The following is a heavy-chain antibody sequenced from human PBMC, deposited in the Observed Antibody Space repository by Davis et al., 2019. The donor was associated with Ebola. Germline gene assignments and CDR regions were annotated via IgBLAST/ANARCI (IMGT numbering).Heavy chain of an antibody. D-gene: IGHD3-16*01. CDR1: GDSLSSHSAA. V-gene: IGHV6-1*01. Sequence: HPQTPSLTCAISGDSLSSHSAAWNWLRQSPSRGLEWLGRTYYRSKWYNDYAVSVKSRITINPDTSKNQFSLQLNSVTPENTAVYYCAREAAVGMGEYYMDVWGKGTTVTVSS. CDR3: AREAAVGMGEYYMDV. CDR2: TYYRSKWYN. J-gene: IGHJ6*03.